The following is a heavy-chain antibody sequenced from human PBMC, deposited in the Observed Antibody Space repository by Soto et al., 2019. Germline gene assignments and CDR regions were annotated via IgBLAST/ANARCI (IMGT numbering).Heavy chain of an antibody. J-gene: IGHJ4*02. D-gene: IGHD3-22*01. V-gene: IGHV3-48*01. CDR1: GFTFSSYS. CDR3: ASVAYYYDSSGYFY. CDR2: ISSSSTK. Sequence: GGSLRLSCAASGFTFSSYSMNWVRQAPGKGQEWVSYISSSSTKHYADSVKGRFTISRDNAKNSLYLQMNRLRAEDTAVYYCASVAYYYDSSGYFYCGQGPLVTVSS.